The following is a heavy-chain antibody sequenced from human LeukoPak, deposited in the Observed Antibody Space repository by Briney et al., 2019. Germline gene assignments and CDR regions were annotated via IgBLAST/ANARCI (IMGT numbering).Heavy chain of an antibody. V-gene: IGHV4-30-2*01. CDR1: GGSISSGGYS. D-gene: IGHD2-21*02. CDR2: IYHSGST. CDR3: AREEYCGGDCYYFDY. Sequence: PSETLSLTCAVSGGSISSGGYSWSWIRQPPGKGLEWIGYIYHSGSTYYNPSLKSRVTISVDRSKNQFSLKLSSVTAADTAVYYCAREEYCGGDCYYFDYWGQGTLVTVSS. J-gene: IGHJ4*02.